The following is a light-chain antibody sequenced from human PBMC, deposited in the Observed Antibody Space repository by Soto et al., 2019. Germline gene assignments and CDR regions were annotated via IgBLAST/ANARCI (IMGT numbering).Light chain of an antibody. Sequence: QSVLTQPASVSGSPGQSITISCTGTSSDVGGYNYVSWYQQHPGKAPKLMIYEVSNQPSGVSNRFSGSKSGNTASLTISGLQAEDEADYYCQSYDSSLSGSTVFGTGTKVTVL. J-gene: IGLJ1*01. V-gene: IGLV2-14*01. CDR2: EVS. CDR3: QSYDSSLSGSTV. CDR1: SSDVGGYNY.